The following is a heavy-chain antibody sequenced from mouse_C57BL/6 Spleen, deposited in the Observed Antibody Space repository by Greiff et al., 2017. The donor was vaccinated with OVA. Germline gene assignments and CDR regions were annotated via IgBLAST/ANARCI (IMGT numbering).Heavy chain of an antibody. Sequence: QVQLKQSGAELAKPGASVKLSCKASGYTFTSYWMHWVKQRPGQGLEWIGYINPSSGYTKYNQKFKDKATLTADKSSSTAYMQLSSLTSEDSAVYYCAGITTVGYAMDYWGQGTSVTVSS. J-gene: IGHJ4*01. D-gene: IGHD1-1*01. V-gene: IGHV1-7*01. CDR1: GYTFTSYW. CDR3: AGITTVGYAMDY. CDR2: INPSSGYT.